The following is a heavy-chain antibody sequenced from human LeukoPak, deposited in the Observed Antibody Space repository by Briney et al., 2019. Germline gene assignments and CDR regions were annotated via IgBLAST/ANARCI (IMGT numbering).Heavy chain of an antibody. CDR1: GFTFSNAW. CDR3: TTGRYYGSGSYYRYGLYFQH. Sequence: GGSLRLSCAASGFTFSNAWMSWVRQAPGKWLEWVGRIKSKTDGGTTDYAAPVKGRFTISRDDSKNTLYLQMNSLKTEDTAVYYCTTGRYYGSGSYYRYGLYFQHWGQGTLVTVSS. D-gene: IGHD3-10*01. V-gene: IGHV3-15*01. J-gene: IGHJ1*01. CDR2: IKSKTDGGTT.